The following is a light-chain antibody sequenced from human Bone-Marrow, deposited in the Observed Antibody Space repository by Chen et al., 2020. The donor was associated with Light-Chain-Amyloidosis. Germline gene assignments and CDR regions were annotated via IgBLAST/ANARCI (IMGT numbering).Light chain of an antibody. CDR3: QSADSSGTYEVI. V-gene: IGLV3-25*03. J-gene: IGLJ2*01. CDR2: RDT. Sequence: SYELTQPPSVSVSPGQTGRITCSGDDLPTKYAYWYQQKPGQAPVLVIHRDTEMPSGISERFSGSSSGTTATLTISGVQAEDEADYHCQSADSSGTYEVIFGGGTKLTVL. CDR1: DLPTKY.